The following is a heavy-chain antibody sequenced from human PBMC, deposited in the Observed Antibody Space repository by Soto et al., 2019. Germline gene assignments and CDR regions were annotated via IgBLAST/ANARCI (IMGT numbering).Heavy chain of an antibody. CDR3: ARGVPYGDLPFDY. D-gene: IGHD4-17*01. J-gene: IGHJ4*02. Sequence: EVQLVESGGGLVQPGGSLRLSCAASGFTVSSNYMSWVRQAPGKGLEWVSVIYGGGTTYYADSVRGRFTTSRDNSKNTLYLQMNSLRAEDTAVYYCARGVPYGDLPFDYWGQGTLVTVSS. CDR1: GFTVSSNY. CDR2: IYGGGTT. V-gene: IGHV3-66*01.